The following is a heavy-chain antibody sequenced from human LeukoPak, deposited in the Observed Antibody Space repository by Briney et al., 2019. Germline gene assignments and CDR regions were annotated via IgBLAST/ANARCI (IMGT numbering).Heavy chain of an antibody. CDR3: ARETEYSSAWYSIDS. V-gene: IGHV1-2*02. CDR2: INPNSGGT. D-gene: IGHD6-19*01. J-gene: IGHJ4*02. CDR1: GYTFTGYY. Sequence: ASVKVSCKASGYTFTGYYMHCVRQAPGQGLEWMGWINPNSGGTNYAQKFQGRVTMTRDTSITTAYMGLGRLRSDDTAVYYCARETEYSSAWYSIDSWGQGTLVTVSS.